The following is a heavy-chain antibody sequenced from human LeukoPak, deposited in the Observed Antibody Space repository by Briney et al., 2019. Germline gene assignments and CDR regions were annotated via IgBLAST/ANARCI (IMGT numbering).Heavy chain of an antibody. D-gene: IGHD4-17*01. Sequence: GGSLRLSCEASGFAFSRYSMNWVRQAPGKGLEWVSSISYSGPHMFYADSVRGRFTISRDNAENSLFLQMNSLRAEDTAVYFCASNDYRDEGIDSWGQGTLVIVSS. CDR3: ASNDYRDEGIDS. V-gene: IGHV3-21*01. J-gene: IGHJ4*02. CDR2: ISYSGPHM. CDR1: GFAFSRYS.